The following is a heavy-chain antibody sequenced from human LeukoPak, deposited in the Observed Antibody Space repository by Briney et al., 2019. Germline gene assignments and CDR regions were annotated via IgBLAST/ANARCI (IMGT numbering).Heavy chain of an antibody. CDR3: ARGWFGEDMDV. CDR1: GGSISSYY. J-gene: IGHJ6*03. CDR2: IDTSGNT. Sequence: SETLSLTCTVSGGSISSYYWSWIRQPAGKGLEWIGRIDTSGNTNYKPSLKSRVTMSVDTSKNQFSLKLNSVTAADTAVYYCARGWFGEDMDVWGKGTTVTISS. V-gene: IGHV4-4*07. D-gene: IGHD3-10*01.